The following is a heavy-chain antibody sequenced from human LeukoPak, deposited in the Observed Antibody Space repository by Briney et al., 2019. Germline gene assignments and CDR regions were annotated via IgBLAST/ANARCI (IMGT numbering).Heavy chain of an antibody. V-gene: IGHV1-69*05. CDR2: IIPICGRA. D-gene: IGHD6-6*01. J-gene: IGHJ4*02. CDR3: ARDPDEYSSSSLDY. Sequence: SVKVSCKASGGTFSSYAISWVRQAPGQGLEWMGGIIPICGRANYAQTFQGRVTITTAEPTSTAHMGLSRLRSEGPALYYCARDPDEYSSSSLDYRGQGTLVTVSS. CDR1: GGTFSSYA.